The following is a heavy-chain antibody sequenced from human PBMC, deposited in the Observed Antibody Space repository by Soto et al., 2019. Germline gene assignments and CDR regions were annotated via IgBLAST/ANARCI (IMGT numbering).Heavy chain of an antibody. D-gene: IGHD3-9*01. CDR2: INPSGGST. J-gene: IGHJ4*02. CDR3: ARGSRLRFFDWSPGFDY. V-gene: IGHV1-46*03. Sequence: ASVKLSCKASGYTFTSYYMHGVRQAPEQGLEWMGIINPSGGSTSYAQKFQGRVTITRHTSTSTFYNELSRLRSEDTAVYYCARGSRLRFFDWSPGFDYWGQGTLVTVS. CDR1: GYTFTSYY.